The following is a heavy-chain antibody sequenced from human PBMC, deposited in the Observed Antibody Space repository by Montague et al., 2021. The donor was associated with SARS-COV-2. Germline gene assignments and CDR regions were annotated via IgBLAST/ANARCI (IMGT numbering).Heavy chain of an antibody. CDR2: IDWDDDT. V-gene: IGHV2-70*13. D-gene: IGHD6-19*01. CDR1: GFSVSTSGLC. Sequence: PALVKPTQTLTRTCTFSGFSVSTSGLCVSWIRQPPGKALEWLALIDWDDDTYYSTSLKTRLAISNDTSNNQVVLTMTDMYPVDTVTYYCARIPEYSSGCGPDWYFDLWGRGTLVTVSS. CDR3: ARIPEYSSGCGPDWYFDL. J-gene: IGHJ2*01.